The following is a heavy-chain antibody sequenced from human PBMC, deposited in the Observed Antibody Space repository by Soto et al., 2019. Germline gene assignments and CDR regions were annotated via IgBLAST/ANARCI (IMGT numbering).Heavy chain of an antibody. CDR1: GFTFSSYS. CDR2: ISSSSSTI. V-gene: IGHV3-48*02. CDR3: VRVDKQLGTTFFDH. J-gene: IGHJ4*02. Sequence: GGSLRLSCAASGFTFSSYSMNWVRQAPGKGLEWVSYISSSSSTIYYADSVKGRFTISRDNAKNSLYLKMNSLRDEDTAVYYCVRVDKQLGTTFFDHWGQGILVTVSS. D-gene: IGHD1-1*01.